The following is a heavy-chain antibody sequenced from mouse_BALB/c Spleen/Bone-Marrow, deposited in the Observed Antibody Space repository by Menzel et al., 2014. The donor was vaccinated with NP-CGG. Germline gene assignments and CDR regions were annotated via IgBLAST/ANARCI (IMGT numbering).Heavy chain of an antibody. V-gene: IGHV1-7*01. J-gene: IGHJ2*01. CDR1: GYTFTDTW. CDR3: ARDY. Sequence: AQLQQSGPELAKPGASLKMSCKASGYTFTDTWIHWIKQRPGQGLEWIGYINPSTGYAEYNQNFKDMATLTVDKSSSTAYMQLSRLTAEDSAVYYCARDYWGQGTTRTVSS. CDR2: INPSTGYA.